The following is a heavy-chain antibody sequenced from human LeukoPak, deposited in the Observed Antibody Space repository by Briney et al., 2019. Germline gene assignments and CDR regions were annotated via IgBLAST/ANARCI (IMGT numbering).Heavy chain of an antibody. J-gene: IGHJ4*02. D-gene: IGHD6-13*01. V-gene: IGHV3-72*01. CDR2: IRSKANRYST. Sequence: GGSLRLSCAASGFTSSDHYTDWVRQAPGKGLEWVGRIRSKANRYSTEYAAPVKGRFTILRDDSKNSVYLQMSSLKTEDSAVYYCARGGPYSTSNYWGQGTLVTVSS. CDR1: GFTSSDHY. CDR3: ARGGPYSTSNY.